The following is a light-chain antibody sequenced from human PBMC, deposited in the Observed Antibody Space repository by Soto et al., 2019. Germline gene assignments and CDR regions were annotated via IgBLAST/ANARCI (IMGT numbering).Light chain of an antibody. J-gene: IGKJ1*01. V-gene: IGKV3-20*01. CDR3: QQYVSSPPT. Sequence: EIVLTQSPGTLSLSPGERATLSCRASQSVNSNYLAWYQQKPGQAPTVLIFDTSRRATGVPDRFSGSGSGTDFTLTISRLEPDDFAVYYCQQYVSSPPTFGQGTKV. CDR2: DTS. CDR1: QSVNSNY.